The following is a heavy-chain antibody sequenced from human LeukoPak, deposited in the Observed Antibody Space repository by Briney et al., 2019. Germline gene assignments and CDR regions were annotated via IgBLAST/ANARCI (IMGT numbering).Heavy chain of an antibody. Sequence: GRSLRLSCAASGFTFSSYAMHWVRQAPGKGLEGVAVISYDGSNEYYADSVKGRFTISRDNSKNTLYLQMNSLRAEDTAVYYCARGRRLVTHRNVYLDYWGQGTLVTVSS. CDR2: ISYDGSNE. V-gene: IGHV3-30*04. CDR3: ARGRRLVTHRNVYLDY. J-gene: IGHJ4*02. CDR1: GFTFSSYA. D-gene: IGHD4-17*01.